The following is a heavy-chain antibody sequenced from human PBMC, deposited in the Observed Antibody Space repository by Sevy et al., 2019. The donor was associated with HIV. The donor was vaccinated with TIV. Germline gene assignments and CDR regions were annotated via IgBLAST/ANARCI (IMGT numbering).Heavy chain of an antibody. D-gene: IGHD3-3*01. CDR3: AREVGGFNWRPYYFDS. V-gene: IGHV3-7*01. CDR2: IKQDESEK. Sequence: GGSLRLSCAASGFKFSDYWMRWVRQSPGKGLEWVATIKQDESEKYYVESVKGRFAISRDNGKNSVSLQMNGLRVEDTALYYCAREVGGFNWRPYYFDSWGQGTLVTVSS. CDR1: GFKFSDYW. J-gene: IGHJ4*02.